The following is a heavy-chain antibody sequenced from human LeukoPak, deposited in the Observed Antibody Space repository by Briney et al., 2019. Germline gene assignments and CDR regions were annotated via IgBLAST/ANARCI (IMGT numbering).Heavy chain of an antibody. CDR2: VIPIFGTA. J-gene: IGHJ5*02. CDR3: ARDFADSGRGWFDP. V-gene: IGHV1-69*06. D-gene: IGHD1-14*01. CDR1: GGTFSSYA. Sequence: ASVKVSRKASGGTFSSYAISWVRQAPGQGLEWMGGVIPIFGTANYAQKFQGRVTITADKSTSTAYMELSSLRSEDTAVYYCARDFADSGRGWFDPWGQGTLVTVYS.